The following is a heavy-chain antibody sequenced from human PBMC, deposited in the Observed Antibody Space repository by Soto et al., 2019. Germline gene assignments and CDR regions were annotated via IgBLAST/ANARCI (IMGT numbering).Heavy chain of an antibody. CDR2: INSDGRST. D-gene: IGHD5-12*01. Sequence: EVQLVESGGGLVQPGGSLRLSCAASGFTFSSYWMHWVRQAPGKGLVWVSRINSDGRSTTSADSVKGRFTISRDNAKNTLYLQMNSLSAEDTAVYFCAKGYRGYDYANWGQGSLVTVSS. CDR1: GFTFSSYW. V-gene: IGHV3-74*01. J-gene: IGHJ4*02. CDR3: AKGYRGYDYAN.